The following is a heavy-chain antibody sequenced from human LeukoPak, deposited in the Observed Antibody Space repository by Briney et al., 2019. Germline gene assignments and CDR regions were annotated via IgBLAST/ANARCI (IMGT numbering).Heavy chain of an antibody. D-gene: IGHD5-12*01. V-gene: IGHV3-30-3*01. CDR3: ARQGPFSVDIVATDHFDY. Sequence: GGSLRLSCAATGFTFSSYAMHWVRQAPGKGLEWVAVISYDGSNKYYADSVKGRFTISRDNSKNTLYLQMNSLRAEDTAVYYCARQGPFSVDIVATDHFDYWGQGTLVTVSS. CDR1: GFTFSSYA. J-gene: IGHJ4*02. CDR2: ISYDGSNK.